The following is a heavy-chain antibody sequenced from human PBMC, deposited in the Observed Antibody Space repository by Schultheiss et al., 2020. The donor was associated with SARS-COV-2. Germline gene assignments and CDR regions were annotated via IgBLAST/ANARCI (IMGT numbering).Heavy chain of an antibody. D-gene: IGHD4-17*01. CDR3: AREGSHTVTTYYYYYYMDV. Sequence: ASVKVSCKASGYTFTSYYMHWVRQAPGQGLEWMGIINPSGGSTSYAQKFQGRVTMTRDTSTSTVYMELRSLRSDDTAVYYCAREGSHTVTTYYYYYYMDVWGKGTTVTVSS. CDR2: INPSGGST. V-gene: IGHV1-46*01. J-gene: IGHJ6*03. CDR1: GYTFTSYY.